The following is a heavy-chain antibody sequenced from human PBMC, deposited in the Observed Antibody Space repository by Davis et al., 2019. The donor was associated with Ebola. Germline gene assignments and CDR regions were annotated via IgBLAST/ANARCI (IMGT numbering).Heavy chain of an antibody. V-gene: IGHV3-11*01. CDR1: EFTFSAYY. D-gene: IGHD3-22*01. CDR3: ARVTGYSDSSGFYYSVTFFDS. Sequence: GGSLRLSFAASEFTFSAYYMSWLRQAPGKGLEWLSYISNTGDTVVYADSVKGRFTISRDNAKNSLYLQMYSLRVEDTALYYCARVTGYSDSSGFYYSVTFFDSWGQGSLVTVSP. CDR2: ISNTGDTV. J-gene: IGHJ4*02.